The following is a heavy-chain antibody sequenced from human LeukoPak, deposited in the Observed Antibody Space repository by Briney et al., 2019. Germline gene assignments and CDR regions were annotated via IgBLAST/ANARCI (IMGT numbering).Heavy chain of an antibody. J-gene: IGHJ4*02. CDR3: ARGGYYDILTVDY. V-gene: IGHV4-59*01. CDR2: IYYSGST. CDR1: GGSISSYY. D-gene: IGHD3-9*01. Sequence: SETLSLTCTVSGGSISSYYWSWIRQPPGKGLEWIGYIYYSGSTNYNPSLKSRVTISVDTSKNQFSLKLGSVTAADTAVYYCARGGYYDILTVDYWGQGTLVTVSS.